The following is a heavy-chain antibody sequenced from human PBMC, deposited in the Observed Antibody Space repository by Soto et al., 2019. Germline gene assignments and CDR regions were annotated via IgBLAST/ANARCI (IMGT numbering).Heavy chain of an antibody. V-gene: IGHV3-23*01. CDR1: GFTFSSYA. Sequence: PGGSLRLPCAASGFTFSSYAMSWVRQAPGKGLEWVSAISGSGGSTYYADSVKGRFTISRDNSKNTLYLQMNSLRAEDTAVYYCARFDIAVAGTDYYYGMDVWGQGTTVTVSS. D-gene: IGHD6-19*01. J-gene: IGHJ6*02. CDR2: ISGSGGST. CDR3: ARFDIAVAGTDYYYGMDV.